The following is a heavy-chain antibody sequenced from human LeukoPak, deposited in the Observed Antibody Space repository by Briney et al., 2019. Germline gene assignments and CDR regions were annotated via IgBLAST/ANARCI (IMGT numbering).Heavy chain of an antibody. D-gene: IGHD4-17*01. CDR1: GGSISSYY. CDR2: IYYSGST. CDR3: ARDGGRWYGDYVYYYYGMDV. V-gene: IGHV4-59*01. Sequence: SETLSLTCTVSGGSISSYYWSWLRQPPGKGLEGIGYIYYSGSTNYNPSLKSRVTISVDTSKNQFSLKLSSVTAADTAVYYCARDGGRWYGDYVYYYYGMDVWGQGTTVTVSS. J-gene: IGHJ6*02.